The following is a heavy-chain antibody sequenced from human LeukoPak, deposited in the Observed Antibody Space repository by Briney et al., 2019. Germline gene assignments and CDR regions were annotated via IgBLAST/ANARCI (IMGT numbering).Heavy chain of an antibody. V-gene: IGHV3-7*01. CDR2: MKQDGSEK. CDR1: GFTFSSYW. Sequence: PGGSLRLSCAASGFTFSSYWMSWVRQAPGKGLEWVANMKQDGSEKYYVDSVKGRFTISRDNAKNSLYLQMNSLRAEYTAVYYCARAYYYDSSGYPVFDYWGQGTLVTVSS. D-gene: IGHD3-22*01. CDR3: ARAYYYDSSGYPVFDY. J-gene: IGHJ4*02.